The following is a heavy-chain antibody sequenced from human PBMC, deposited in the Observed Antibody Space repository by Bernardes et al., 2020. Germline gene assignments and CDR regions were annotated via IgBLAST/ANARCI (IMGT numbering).Heavy chain of an antibody. CDR2: IYYSGST. Sequence: SESLSLTCTVSGFSISSYYWSWIRQPPGKGLEWMGYIYYSGSTNYNPSLKSRVTISVDTSKNQFSLKLSSVTAADTAVYYCARSARAPGGRDAFDIWGQGTMVTVSS. J-gene: IGHJ3*02. CDR1: GFSISSYY. D-gene: IGHD3-10*01. V-gene: IGHV4-59*01. CDR3: ARSARAPGGRDAFDI.